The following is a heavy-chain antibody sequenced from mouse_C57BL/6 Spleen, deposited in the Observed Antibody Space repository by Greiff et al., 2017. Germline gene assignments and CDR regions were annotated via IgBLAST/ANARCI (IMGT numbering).Heavy chain of an antibody. CDR2: ISSGSSTI. V-gene: IGHV5-17*01. J-gene: IGHJ1*03. D-gene: IGHD2-3*01. Sequence: EVQLVESGGGLVKPGGSLTLSCAASGFTFSDYGMHWVRQAPEKGLEWVAYISSGSSTIYYADTVKGRFTISRDNAKNTLFLQMTSLRSEDTAMYYCAKIYDGYPDWYFDVWGTGTTVTVSS. CDR3: AKIYDGYPDWYFDV. CDR1: GFTFSDYG.